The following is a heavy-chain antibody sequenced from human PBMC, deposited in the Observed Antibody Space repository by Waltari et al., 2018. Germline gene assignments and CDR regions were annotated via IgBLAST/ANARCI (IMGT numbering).Heavy chain of an antibody. V-gene: IGHV1-69*06. CDR2: IIPIFGTA. J-gene: IGHJ4*02. D-gene: IGHD6-13*01. CDR3: ARDVNAAAFDY. Sequence: QVQLVQSGAEVKKPGSSVKVSCKASGGTFSSYAISWVRQAPGQGLEWMGRIIPIFGTANYAPKFQGRVTITRDKSTSTSYRELRSLRPEDTAVYYCARDVNAAAFDYWGQGTLVTVSS. CDR1: GGTFSSYA.